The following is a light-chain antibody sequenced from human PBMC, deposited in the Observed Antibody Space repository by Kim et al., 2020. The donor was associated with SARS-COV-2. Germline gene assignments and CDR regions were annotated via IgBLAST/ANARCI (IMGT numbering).Light chain of an antibody. J-gene: IGLJ1*01. V-gene: IGLV3-1*01. CDR1: RLEDKY. CDR3: QVWDTSTGV. Sequence: SVSPGQAATITCSGDRLEDKYVCWYQQRSGQSPLLVIYEDTKRPSGIPERFSGSNSGNTATLTISGTQPMDEADYYCQVWDTSTGVFGTGTKVTVL. CDR2: EDT.